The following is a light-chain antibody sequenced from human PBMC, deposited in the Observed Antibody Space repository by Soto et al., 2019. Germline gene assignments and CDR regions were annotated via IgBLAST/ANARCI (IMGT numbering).Light chain of an antibody. CDR3: QQYNTYPFT. Sequence: DIQMTHSPSTLSASVGDRVAITCRASQTISNWLAWYQQKPGKAPKVLIFDASTLDGGVPSRFSGRRSGTDFTLTISSLQPSDFATYYCQQYNTYPFTFGGGTKVDIK. J-gene: IGKJ4*01. V-gene: IGKV1-5*01. CDR1: QTISNW. CDR2: DAS.